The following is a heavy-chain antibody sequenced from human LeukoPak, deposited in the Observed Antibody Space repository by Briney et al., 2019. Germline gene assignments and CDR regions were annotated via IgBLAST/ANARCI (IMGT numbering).Heavy chain of an antibody. CDR1: GFTVSSNY. D-gene: IGHD6-13*01. J-gene: IGHJ5*02. V-gene: IGHV3-53*01. CDR2: IYSGGST. CDR3: ASGGRYSSSRGWFDP. Sequence: GGSLRLSCAASGFTVSSNYMSWVRQAPGKGLEWVSVIYSGGSTYYADSVKGRFTISRDNSKNTLYLQMNSLRAEDTAVYYCASGGRYSSSRGWFDPRGQGTLVTVSS.